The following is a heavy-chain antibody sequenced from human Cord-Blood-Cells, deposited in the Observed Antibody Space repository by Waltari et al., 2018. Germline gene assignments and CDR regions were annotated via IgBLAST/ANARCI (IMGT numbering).Heavy chain of an antibody. D-gene: IGHD4-17*01. CDR2: ISYDGNNK. J-gene: IGHJ4*02. Sequence: QVQLVESGGGVVQPGRSLRLSCAASGFTFSSYAMHWVRQAPGKGVEWVAVISYDGNNKYYADSVKGRFTISRDNSKNTLYLQMNSLRAEDTAVYYCARDTTVTTLSFDYWGQGTLVTVSS. V-gene: IGHV3-30-3*01. CDR3: ARDTTVTTLSFDY. CDR1: GFTFSSYA.